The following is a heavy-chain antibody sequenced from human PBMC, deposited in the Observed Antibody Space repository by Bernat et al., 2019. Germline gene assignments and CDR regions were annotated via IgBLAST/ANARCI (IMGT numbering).Heavy chain of an antibody. D-gene: IGHD2-15*01. CDR2: IYYSGST. V-gene: IGHV4-59*01. J-gene: IGHJ3*02. CDR3: ARWSLGAGGDGFDI. CDR1: GGSISSYY. Sequence: QVQLQESGPGLVKPSETLSLTCTVSGGSISSYYWSWIRQPPGKGLEWIGYIYYSGSTNYNPSLKSRVTISVDTSKNQFALKLSSVNAAETAVYYCARWSLGAGGDGFDIWGQGTMVSVAS.